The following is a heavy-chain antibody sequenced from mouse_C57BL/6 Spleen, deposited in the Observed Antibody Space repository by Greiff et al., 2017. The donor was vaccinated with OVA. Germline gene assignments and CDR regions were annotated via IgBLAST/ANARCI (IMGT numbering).Heavy chain of an antibody. CDR3: ARRAYGSSRDY. V-gene: IGHV5-17*01. CDR1: GFTFSDYG. J-gene: IGHJ2*01. CDR2: ISSGSSTI. Sequence: EVKLMESGGGLVKPGGSLKLSCAASGFTFSDYGMHWVRQAPEQGLEWVAYISSGSSTIYYADTVKGRFTISRDNAKNTLFLQMTSLRSEDTAMYYCARRAYGSSRDYWGQGTTLTVSS. D-gene: IGHD1-1*01.